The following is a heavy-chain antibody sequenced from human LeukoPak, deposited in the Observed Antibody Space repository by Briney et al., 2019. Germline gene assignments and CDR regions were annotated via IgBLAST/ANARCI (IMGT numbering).Heavy chain of an antibody. CDR2: ISWNSGSI. V-gene: IGHV3-9*01. CDR1: GFTFDDYA. Sequence: HSGGSLRLSCAASGFTFDDYAMHWVRQAPGKGLEWVSGISWNSGSIGYADSVKGRFTISRDNAKNSLYLQMNSLRAEDTALYHCAKLVGAIDGMDVWGQGTTVTVSS. CDR3: AKLVGAIDGMDV. J-gene: IGHJ6*02. D-gene: IGHD1-26*01.